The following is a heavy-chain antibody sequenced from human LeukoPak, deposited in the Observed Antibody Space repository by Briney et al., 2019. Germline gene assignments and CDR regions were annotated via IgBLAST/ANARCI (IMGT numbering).Heavy chain of an antibody. CDR3: ARGRAGGDY. D-gene: IGHD3-16*01. Sequence: GGSLRLSCAAAGFTFSNYWMHWVRQAPGKGLVWVAVISYDGSNKYYADSVKGRFTISRDNSKNTLYLQMNSLRAEDTAVYYCARGRAGGDYWGQGTLVTVSS. CDR1: GFTFSNYW. V-gene: IGHV3-30*03. CDR2: ISYDGSNK. J-gene: IGHJ4*02.